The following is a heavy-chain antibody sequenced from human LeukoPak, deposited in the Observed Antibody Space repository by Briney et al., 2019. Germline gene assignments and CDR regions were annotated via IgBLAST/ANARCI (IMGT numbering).Heavy chain of an antibody. D-gene: IGHD6-19*01. Sequence: GGSLRLSCAASGFTFSSYWMSWVRQAPGKGLEWVANIKQDGSEKYYVDSVKGRFTISRDNAKNSLYLQMNSLRAEDTAVYYCARDLAVAGTYYYYGMDVWGQGTTVMVSS. CDR1: GFTFSSYW. V-gene: IGHV3-7*01. J-gene: IGHJ6*02. CDR3: ARDLAVAGTYYYYGMDV. CDR2: IKQDGSEK.